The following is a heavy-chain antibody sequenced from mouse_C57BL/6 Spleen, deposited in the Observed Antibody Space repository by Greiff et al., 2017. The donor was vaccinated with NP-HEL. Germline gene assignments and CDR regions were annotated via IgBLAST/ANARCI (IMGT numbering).Heavy chain of an antibody. CDR1: GYTFTSYW. CDR2: IDPSDSYT. CDR3: ARGRGGYYHFAD. J-gene: IGHJ3*01. D-gene: IGHD2-3*01. Sequence: QVQLQQPGAELVRPGTSVKLSCKASGYTFTSYWMHWVKQRPGQGLEWIGVIDPSDSYTYYNQQFKGKATLTVDTSSSTAYMQLSSLTSEDSAVYYCARGRGGYYHFADWGKGTLVTVSA. V-gene: IGHV1-59*01.